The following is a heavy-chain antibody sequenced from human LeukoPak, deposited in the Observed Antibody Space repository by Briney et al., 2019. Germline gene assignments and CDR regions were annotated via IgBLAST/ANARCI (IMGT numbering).Heavy chain of an antibody. V-gene: IGHV4-59*01. CDR3: ARGGTYYYDSSGSNKALWDY. Sequence: SETLSLTCTVSGGSISSYYWSWIRQPPGKGLEWIGHIYYSGSTNYNPSLKSRVTISVDTSKNQFSLKLSSVTAADTAVYYCARGGTYYYDSSGSNKALWDYWGQGTLVTVSS. CDR2: IYYSGST. D-gene: IGHD3-22*01. CDR1: GGSISSYY. J-gene: IGHJ4*02.